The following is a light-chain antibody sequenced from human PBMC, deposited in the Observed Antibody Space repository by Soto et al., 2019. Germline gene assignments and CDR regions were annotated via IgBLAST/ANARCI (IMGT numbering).Light chain of an antibody. CDR3: VQGTNWPPYT. CDR2: KVS. J-gene: IGKJ2*01. V-gene: IGKV2-30*01. Sequence: DVVMTQSPLSLPFTLGQPASISCRSRQRLAYRAGNTYFKWFQQRPVQSPRRLIYKVSTRDSGVPERFNGSRSGTVFTLQISMGEAEYVWVYDCVQGTNWPPYTVGQEIKLEIK. CDR1: QRLAYRAGNTY.